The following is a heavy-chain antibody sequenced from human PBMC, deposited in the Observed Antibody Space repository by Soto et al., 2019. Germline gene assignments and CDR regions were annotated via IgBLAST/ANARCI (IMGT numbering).Heavy chain of an antibody. J-gene: IGHJ4*02. V-gene: IGHV3-74*01. CDR3: ARAADIVETLSVNY. CDR1: GFTFSSYW. D-gene: IGHD2-15*01. CDR2: INSDGSIT. Sequence: EVQLVESGGGLVQPGGSLRLSCAASGFTFSSYWMHWVRQAPGKGLVWVSRINSDGSITSYADSVKGRFTISRDNAKNTLYLQMNSLRAEDTAVYYCARAADIVETLSVNYWGQGTLVTVSS.